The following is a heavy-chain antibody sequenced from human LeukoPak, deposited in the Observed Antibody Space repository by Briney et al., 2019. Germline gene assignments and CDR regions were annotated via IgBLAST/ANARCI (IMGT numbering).Heavy chain of an antibody. CDR2: IYYSGST. J-gene: IGHJ3*02. V-gene: IGHV4-39*01. D-gene: IGHD6-25*01. CDR3: ARPLSGSSGWHGDAFDI. Sequence: PSETLSLTCTVSGGSISSGTYYWGWIRQPPGKGLEWIGSIYYSGSTYYNASLKSRVTISADTSKNQFSLKLSSVTAADTAVYYCARPLSGSSGWHGDAFDIWGQGTMVTVSS. CDR1: GGSISSGTYY.